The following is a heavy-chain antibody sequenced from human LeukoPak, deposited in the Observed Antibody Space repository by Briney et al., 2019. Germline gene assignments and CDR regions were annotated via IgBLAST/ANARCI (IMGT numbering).Heavy chain of an antibody. CDR3: ARDPRNYGIDY. J-gene: IGHJ4*02. D-gene: IGHD1-7*01. CDR2: INSDGSST. V-gene: IGHV3-74*01. Sequence: GGSLRLSCAASGFTFSNYAMAWVRQAPGKGLEWLSRINSDGSSTSYADSVKGRFTISRDNAKNTLYLQMNSLRAEDTAVYYCARDPRNYGIDYWGQGTLVTVSS. CDR1: GFTFSNYA.